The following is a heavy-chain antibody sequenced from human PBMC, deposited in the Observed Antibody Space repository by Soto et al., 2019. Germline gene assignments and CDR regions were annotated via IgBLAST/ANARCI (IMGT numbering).Heavy chain of an antibody. J-gene: IGHJ4*02. CDR2: IYYSGST. Sequence: SETLSLTCTVSGGSISSGGYYWSWIRQHPGKGLEWIGYIYYSGSTYYNPSLKSRVTISVDTSKNQFSLKLSSVTAADTAVYYCARDYYDSSGIFDYWGQGTLVTVSS. CDR3: ARDYYDSSGIFDY. D-gene: IGHD3-22*01. V-gene: IGHV4-31*03. CDR1: GGSISSGGYY.